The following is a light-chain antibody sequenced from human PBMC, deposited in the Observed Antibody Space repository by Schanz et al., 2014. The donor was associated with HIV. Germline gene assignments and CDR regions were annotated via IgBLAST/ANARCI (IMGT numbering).Light chain of an antibody. V-gene: IGLV2-8*01. J-gene: IGLJ1*01. Sequence: QSALTQPPSASGSPGQSVTISCTGTSNDIGAYRYVSWYQHHPGRAPRLLIYEVTKRPSGVPGRFSGSTSGNTAFLTVSGLRAEDEADYFCSSYTGTATLAVFGTGTKLTVL. CDR3: SSYTGTATLAV. CDR2: EVT. CDR1: SNDIGAYRY.